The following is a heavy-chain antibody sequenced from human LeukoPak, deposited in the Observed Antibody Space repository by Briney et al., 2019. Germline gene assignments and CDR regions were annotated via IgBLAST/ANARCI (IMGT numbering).Heavy chain of an antibody. Sequence: GGSLRLSCAASGFTFSSYSMNWVRQAPGKGLEWVSSISSSSSYIYYADSVKGRFTISRDNAKNSLYLQMNSLRAEDTAVYYCARAGVVPAAINSNYGFDYWGQGTLVTVSS. CDR3: ARAGVVPAAINSNYGFDY. J-gene: IGHJ4*02. V-gene: IGHV3-21*01. D-gene: IGHD2-2*02. CDR2: ISSSSSYI. CDR1: GFTFSSYS.